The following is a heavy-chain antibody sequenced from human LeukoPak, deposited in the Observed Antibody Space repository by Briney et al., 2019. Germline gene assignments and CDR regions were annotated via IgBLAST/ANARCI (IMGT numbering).Heavy chain of an antibody. J-gene: IGHJ4*02. D-gene: IGHD3-10*01. CDR1: GVTFSSFW. CDR3: ATIIDYEGETYYPYYFDY. CDR2: INGDGGST. V-gene: IGHV3-74*03. Sequence: GGSLRLSCAASGVTFSSFWIHWVRQAPGKGLVCVSGINGDGGSTTYADSVRGRFTILRSNPNNTLYLQINILRAEDRAVYYCATIIDYEGETYYPYYFDYWGQGTLVTVSS.